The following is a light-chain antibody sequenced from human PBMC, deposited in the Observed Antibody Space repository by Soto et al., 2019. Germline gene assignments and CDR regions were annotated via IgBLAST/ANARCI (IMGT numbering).Light chain of an antibody. Sequence: DIEMTQSPSTLSASVGDRVTITCRATQSLNIWLAWYQQKPGKAPKLLISKASSLESGVPSRFSGSGSGTDFSLTISSLQPDDFATYYCQQYKAYPYTFGQGTKLEMK. V-gene: IGKV1-5*03. CDR2: KAS. CDR3: QQYKAYPYT. J-gene: IGKJ2*01. CDR1: QSLNIW.